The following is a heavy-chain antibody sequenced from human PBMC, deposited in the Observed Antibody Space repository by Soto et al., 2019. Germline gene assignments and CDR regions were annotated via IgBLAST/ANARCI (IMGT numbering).Heavy chain of an antibody. D-gene: IGHD3-22*01. V-gene: IGHV5-51*01. CDR2: IYPGDSDT. Sequence: PGESLKISCKGSGYSFTSYWIVWVRQMPGKGLEWVGIIYPGDSDTRYSPSFQGQVTISADKSISTAYLQCSSLKASDTAMYYCARRDYYDSSGYYGSGENAFDIWGQGTMVTVSS. J-gene: IGHJ3*02. CDR3: ARRDYYDSSGYYGSGENAFDI. CDR1: GYSFTSYW.